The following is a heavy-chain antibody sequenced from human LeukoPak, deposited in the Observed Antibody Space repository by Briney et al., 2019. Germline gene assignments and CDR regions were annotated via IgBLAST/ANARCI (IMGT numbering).Heavy chain of an antibody. D-gene: IGHD3-22*01. J-gene: IGHJ4*02. Sequence: SGPTLVNPTQTLTLTCTFSGFSLSTRGVGVGWIRQPPGKALEWLSLIYWNDDKRYSPSLKSRLTITKDTSKNQVVLTMTNMDPVDTATYYCARSDGYYYDSSTGQYYFDYWGQGTLVTVSS. CDR3: ARSDGYYYDSSTGQYYFDY. CDR1: GFSLSTRGVG. CDR2: IYWNDDK. V-gene: IGHV2-5*01.